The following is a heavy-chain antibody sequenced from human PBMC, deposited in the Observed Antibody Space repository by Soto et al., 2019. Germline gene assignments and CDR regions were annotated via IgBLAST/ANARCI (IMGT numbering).Heavy chain of an antibody. CDR3: ARDLSWGSNWYYYMDV. CDR2: ISSSSSVI. CDR1: GFILSDCA. D-gene: IGHD7-27*01. Sequence: ESGGGLVQPGGSLRLSCATSGFILSDCAMNWVRQAPGKGLEWVSYISSSSSVIDYADSVKGRFTVSRDNARNSLYLQMNSVRAEDTAVYYCARDLSWGSNWYYYMDVWGKGTTVTVSS. V-gene: IGHV3-48*01. J-gene: IGHJ6*03.